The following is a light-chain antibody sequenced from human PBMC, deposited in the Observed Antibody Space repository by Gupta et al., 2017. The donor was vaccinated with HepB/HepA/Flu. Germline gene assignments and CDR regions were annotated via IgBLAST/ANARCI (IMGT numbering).Light chain of an antibody. V-gene: IGKV2-28*01. CDR1: QSLLHSNGYNY. CDR3: RQALQTPGN. Sequence: DIVMTQSPLSLPVTPGEPASISCRSSQSLLHSNGYNYLDWYLQKPGQSPQLLIYLGSNRASGVPDRFSGSGYGTDFTLKISRVEAEDVGVYYCRQALQTPGNFGQGTKLEIK. CDR2: LGS. J-gene: IGKJ2*02.